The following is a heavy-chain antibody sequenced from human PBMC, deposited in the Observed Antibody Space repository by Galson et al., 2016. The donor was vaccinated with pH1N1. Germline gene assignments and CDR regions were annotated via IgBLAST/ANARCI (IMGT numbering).Heavy chain of an antibody. D-gene: IGHD5-18*01. CDR2: ISWNSGSI. V-gene: IGHV3-9*01. CDR3: ARETYVDTPIR. J-gene: IGHJ4*02. CDR1: GFTFDDYA. Sequence: SLRLSCAASGFTFDDYAMHWVRQAPGKGLEWVSGISWNSGSIGYADSVKGRFTISRDNAKNSLYLQMNSLRAEDTAVYYCARETYVDTPIRWGQGTLVTVSS.